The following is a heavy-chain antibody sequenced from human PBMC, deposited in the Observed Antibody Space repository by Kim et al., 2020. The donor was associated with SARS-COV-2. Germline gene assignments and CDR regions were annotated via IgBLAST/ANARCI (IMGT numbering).Heavy chain of an antibody. CDR2: ISSDGGST. Sequence: GGSPRLSCSPSGFTFSNYAMHWVRQAPGKGLEYVSAISSDGGSTYYADSVKGRFTISRDNSKNMLYVQMSSLRVEDTAIYYCVTRNYYNSGSYYEGAPFDFWGQGTRVTVSS. J-gene: IGHJ4*02. D-gene: IGHD3-10*01. V-gene: IGHV3-64*05. CDR3: VTRNYYNSGSYYEGAPFDF. CDR1: GFTFSNYA.